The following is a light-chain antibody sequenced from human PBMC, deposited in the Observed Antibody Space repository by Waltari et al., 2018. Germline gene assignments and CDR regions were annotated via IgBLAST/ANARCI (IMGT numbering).Light chain of an antibody. V-gene: IGKV1-39*01. Sequence: DIQMTQSPSSLSASVGDRVTITCRASQDINTYLNWYQQKPGKAPKPLIYYTNRLESGVPSRFRGSGSGTECTLIISSLQPEESATYYCQQYKIVPVTFGGGTKVDIK. CDR3: QQYKIVPVT. CDR1: QDINTY. CDR2: YTN. J-gene: IGKJ4*01.